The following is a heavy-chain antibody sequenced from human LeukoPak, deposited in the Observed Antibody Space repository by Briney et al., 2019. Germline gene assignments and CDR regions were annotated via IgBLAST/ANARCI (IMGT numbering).Heavy chain of an antibody. J-gene: IGHJ4*02. D-gene: IGHD5-12*01. V-gene: IGHV1-8*03. CDR2: MNPNSGNT. CDR1: GYTFTSYD. Sequence: ASVKVSCKASGYTFTSYDIDWVRQATGQGLEWMGWMNPNSGNTGYAQKFQGRVTITRNTSISTAYMELSSLRSEDTAVYYCARVHLKFPRSGYDLVYWGQGTLVTVSS. CDR3: ARVHLKFPRSGYDLVY.